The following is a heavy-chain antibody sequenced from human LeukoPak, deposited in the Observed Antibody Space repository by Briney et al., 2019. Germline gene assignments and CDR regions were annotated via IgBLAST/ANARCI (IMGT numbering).Heavy chain of an antibody. D-gene: IGHD2-2*01. CDR1: GFTFSNYA. CDR3: AKDLLLSSTSG. V-gene: IGHV3-23*01. CDR2: ISGSGGST. Sequence: GGSLRLSCAASGFTFSNYAMAWVRQAPGKGLEWVSGISGSGGSTYYADSVKGRFTISRDNSKNTLYLQMNSLRAEDTAVYYCAKDLLLSSTSGWGQGTLVTVSS. J-gene: IGHJ4*02.